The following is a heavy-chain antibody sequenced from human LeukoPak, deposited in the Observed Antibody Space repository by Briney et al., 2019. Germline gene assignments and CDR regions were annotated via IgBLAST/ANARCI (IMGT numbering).Heavy chain of an antibody. CDR2: IYYSGTT. Sequence: SETLSLTCTVSGGSISSGDHFWSWIRQHPGKGLEWIGYIYYSGTTYYNPSLESRVTISVDTSKNHFSLKPTSVTAADTAVYYCTRDVPRSAGYPDNWGQGTLVTVSS. CDR1: GGSISSGDHF. V-gene: IGHV4-31*03. CDR3: TRDVPRSAGYPDN. J-gene: IGHJ4*02. D-gene: IGHD2-15*01.